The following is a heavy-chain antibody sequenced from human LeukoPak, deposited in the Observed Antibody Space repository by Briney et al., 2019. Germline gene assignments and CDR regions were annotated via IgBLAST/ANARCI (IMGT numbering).Heavy chain of an antibody. CDR2: INTDGSTA. Sequence: PGGSLRLSCAASGFTFSSYWMHWVRQAPGKGLVWVSRINTDGSTASYADSVKGRFTISRDNAKNTLYLQMNSLRAEDPAVYYCARDYSTRTLDYWGQGTLVTVSS. J-gene: IGHJ4*02. CDR1: GFTFSSYW. CDR3: ARDYSTRTLDY. D-gene: IGHD6-13*01. V-gene: IGHV3-74*01.